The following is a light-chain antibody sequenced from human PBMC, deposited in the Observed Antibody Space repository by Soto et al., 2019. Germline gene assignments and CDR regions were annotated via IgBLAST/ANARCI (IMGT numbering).Light chain of an antibody. Sequence: QSVLTQPPSASGTPGQRVTISCSGSISNIGRNTVNWYRHVPGTAPKLHIYSNNQRPSGVPDRFSGSKSGTSASLAINGLQSEDEADYYCAPWDDSLNGWVFGGGTKLTVL. CDR2: SNN. V-gene: IGLV1-44*01. J-gene: IGLJ3*02. CDR1: ISNIGRNT. CDR3: APWDDSLNGWV.